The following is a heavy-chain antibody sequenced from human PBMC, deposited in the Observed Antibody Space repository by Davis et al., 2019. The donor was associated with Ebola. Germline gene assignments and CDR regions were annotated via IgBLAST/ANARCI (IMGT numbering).Heavy chain of an antibody. V-gene: IGHV4-59*01. Sequence: MPSETLSLTCTVSGGSISSYYWSWIRQPPGKGLEWIGYIFYSGSTNYNSSLKSRVTISVDTSKNHFSLKLSSVTAADTAVYYCARGKGLKRGWFDPWGQGTLVTVSS. CDR1: GGSISSYY. CDR3: ARGKGLKRGWFDP. CDR2: IFYSGST. D-gene: IGHD3-16*01. J-gene: IGHJ5*02.